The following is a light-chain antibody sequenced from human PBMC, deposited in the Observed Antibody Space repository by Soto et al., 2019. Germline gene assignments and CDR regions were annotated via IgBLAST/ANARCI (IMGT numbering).Light chain of an antibody. V-gene: IGLV2-8*01. J-gene: IGLJ3*02. CDR1: GSDVGGYNY. CDR2: EVT. CDR3: GSHAGNSNLV. Sequence: QSALTQPASVSGSPGQSITISCTGTGSDVGGYNYVSWYQQHPGKAPKLIIYEVTKRPSGVPDRFSGSKSGNTASLTVSGLQAEDEADYYCGSHAGNSNLVFGGGTKLTVL.